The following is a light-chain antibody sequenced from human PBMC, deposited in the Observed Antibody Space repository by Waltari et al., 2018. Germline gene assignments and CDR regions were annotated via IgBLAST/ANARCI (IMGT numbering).Light chain of an antibody. Sequence: FMLTQPHSVSESPGKTVTISCTRNSGNIATNYVQWYQQRPGSAPTKVSYEDNQRPSGVPYRRSGSIDSSSNSASLIISGLKAEYEADYYCQSFDSSHVVFGGGTKLTVL. CDR1: SGNIATNY. V-gene: IGLV6-57*03. CDR3: QSFDSSHVV. J-gene: IGLJ2*01. CDR2: EDN.